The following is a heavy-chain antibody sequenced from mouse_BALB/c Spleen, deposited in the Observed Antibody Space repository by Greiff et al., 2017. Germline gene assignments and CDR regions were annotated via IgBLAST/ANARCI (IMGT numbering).Heavy chain of an antibody. V-gene: IGHV1-69*02. CDR2: IDPSDSYT. D-gene: IGHD2-10*02. J-gene: IGHJ3*01. CDR1: GYTFTSYW. CDR3: ARLGYDPWFAY. Sequence: QVQLQQPGAELVKPGASVKLSCKASGYTFTSYWMHWVKQRPGQGLEWIGEIDPSDSYTNYNQKFKGKATLTVDKSSSTAYMQLSSLTSEDSAVYYCARLGYDPWFAYWSQGTLVTVSA.